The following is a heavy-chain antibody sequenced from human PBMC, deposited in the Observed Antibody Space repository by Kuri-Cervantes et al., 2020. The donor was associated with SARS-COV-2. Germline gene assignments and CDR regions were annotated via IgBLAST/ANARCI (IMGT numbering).Heavy chain of an antibody. CDR2: ISYDGSNK. CDR1: GFTFSSYE. J-gene: IGHJ4*02. Sequence: GESLKISCAASGFTFSSYEMHWVRHAPGKGLEWVAVISYDGSNKYYADSVKGRFTISRDNSKNKLFLQMNSLRVEDTALYYCACDGGDYWGQGTLVTVSS. CDR3: ACDGGDY. V-gene: IGHV3-30-3*01.